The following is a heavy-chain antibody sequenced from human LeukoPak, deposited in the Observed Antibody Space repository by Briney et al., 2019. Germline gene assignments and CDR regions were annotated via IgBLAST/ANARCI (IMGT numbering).Heavy chain of an antibody. D-gene: IGHD2-2*01. CDR2: MNPNSGNT. Sequence: ASVKVSCKASGYTFTSYDINWVRQATAQGLEWMGWMNPNSGNTGYAQKFQGRVTMTRNTSISTAYMELSSLRSEDTAVYYCARGWVPAAMRTGRTKYYFDYWGQGTLVTVSS. V-gene: IGHV1-8*01. CDR3: ARGWVPAAMRTGRTKYYFDY. CDR1: GYTFTSYD. J-gene: IGHJ4*02.